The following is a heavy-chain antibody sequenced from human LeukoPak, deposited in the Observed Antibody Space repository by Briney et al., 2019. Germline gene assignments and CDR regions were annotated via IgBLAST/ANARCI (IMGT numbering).Heavy chain of an antibody. Sequence: PGGSLRLSCAASGFTFSSYSMNWVRQAPGKGLEWASYISSSSSTIYYADSVKGRFTISRDNAKNSLYLQMNSLRDEDTAVYYCARRAPNNYYDSSGYELWFDYWGQGTLVTVSS. J-gene: IGHJ4*02. CDR3: ARRAPNNYYDSSGYELWFDY. CDR1: GFTFSSYS. V-gene: IGHV3-48*02. CDR2: ISSSSSTI. D-gene: IGHD3-22*01.